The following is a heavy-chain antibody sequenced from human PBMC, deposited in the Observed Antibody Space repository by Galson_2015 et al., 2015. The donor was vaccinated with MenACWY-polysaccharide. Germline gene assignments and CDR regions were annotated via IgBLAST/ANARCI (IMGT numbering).Heavy chain of an antibody. CDR1: GDSISTYY. CDR2: IYYTGST. CDR3: ARGREQLPLQFDY. V-gene: IGHV4-59*01. Sequence: ETLSLTCTVSGDSISTYYWNWIRQPPGKGLEWVGYIYYTGSTNYNPSFNSRVTISLDTSQNQYSLKLKSVTAADAAVYYCARGREQLPLQFDYWGQGVLVTVSS. J-gene: IGHJ4*02. D-gene: IGHD1-26*01.